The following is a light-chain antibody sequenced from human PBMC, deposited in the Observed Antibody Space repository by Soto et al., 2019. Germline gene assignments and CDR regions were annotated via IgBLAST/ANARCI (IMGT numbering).Light chain of an antibody. CDR1: SSDVGGYNY. J-gene: IGLJ1*01. V-gene: IGLV2-14*01. CDR2: DVN. Sequence: QSALTQPASVSGSPGQSITISCTGTSSDVGGYNYVSWYQQHPGKAPKLVIYDVNNRPSGVSYRFSGSKSGNTASLTISGLQAEDEADYYCSSYTSSSTSYVFGTGTKVTVL. CDR3: SSYTSSSTSYV.